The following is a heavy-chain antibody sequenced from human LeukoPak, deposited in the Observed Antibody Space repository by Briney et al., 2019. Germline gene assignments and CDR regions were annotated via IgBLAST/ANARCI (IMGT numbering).Heavy chain of an antibody. CDR1: GYTFTGYY. J-gene: IGHJ4*02. CDR3: ARGGPDYDYYSSGSDYFDY. D-gene: IGHD3-22*01. V-gene: IGHV1-2*02. CDR2: INPNSGGT. Sequence: ASVKVSCKASGYTFTGYYINWVRQAPGQGLEWMGWINPNSGGTNYAQNFQGRVTMTRDTSTSTAYMELSRLRSDDTAVYYCARGGPDYDYYSSGSDYFDYWGQGTLVTVSS.